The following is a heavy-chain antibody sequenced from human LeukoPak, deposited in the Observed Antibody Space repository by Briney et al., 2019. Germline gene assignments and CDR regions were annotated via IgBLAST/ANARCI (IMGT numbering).Heavy chain of an antibody. V-gene: IGHV1-18*01. CDR2: ISVYNGNT. CDR1: GYTFTNYG. D-gene: IGHD3-10*01. Sequence: GASVKVSCKASGYTFTNYGISWVRQAPGQGLEWMGWISVYNGNTNYAQKLQGRVTTTTDTSTSTAYMELRSLRSDDTAVYYCARDTMVRGVIITLDAFDIWGQGTMVTVSS. CDR3: ARDTMVRGVIITLDAFDI. J-gene: IGHJ3*02.